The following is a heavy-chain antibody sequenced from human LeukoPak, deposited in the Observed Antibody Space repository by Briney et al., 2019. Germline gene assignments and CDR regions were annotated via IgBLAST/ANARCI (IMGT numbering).Heavy chain of an antibody. D-gene: IGHD4-17*01. CDR1: GFTFSIHG. CDR2: ISPRSSTI. V-gene: IGHV3-48*01. J-gene: IGHJ2*01. CDR3: ARVRGPTVTTWYFDL. Sequence: HTGVSLRLSCGASGFTFSIHGMIWVRQAPGKGLEWVSYISPRSSTIYYADSVQGRFTSSRDDAKNSLYLQMHSLRAEDTAVYYCARVRGPTVTTWYFDLWGRGTLVTVSS.